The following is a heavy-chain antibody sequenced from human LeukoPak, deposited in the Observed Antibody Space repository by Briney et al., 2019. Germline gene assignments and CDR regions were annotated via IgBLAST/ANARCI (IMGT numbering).Heavy chain of an antibody. J-gene: IGHJ5*02. D-gene: IGHD4-11*01. V-gene: IGHV1-69*04. Sequence: ASVKVSCKASGGTFSSYAISWVRQAPGQGLEWMGRIIPILGIANYAQKFQGRVTITADKSTSTAYMELSSLRSEDTAVYYCARSSSSWSNYRLLYNWFDPWGQGTLVTVSS. CDR2: IIPILGIA. CDR1: GGTFSSYA. CDR3: ARSSSSWSNYRLLYNWFDP.